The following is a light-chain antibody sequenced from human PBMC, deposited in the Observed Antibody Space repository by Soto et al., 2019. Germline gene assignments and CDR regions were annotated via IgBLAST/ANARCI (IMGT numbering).Light chain of an antibody. V-gene: IGLV2-8*01. CDR3: SAHGGTNPYV. CDR2: DVN. Sequence: QSVLTQPPSASGSTGQSVAISCTGAASDIGSYTFVSWYQQHPGKAPKLLIYDVNKRPSGVPDRFSGSKSGNTASLTVSGLQAEDEADYYCSAHGGTNPYVFGTGTKLTVL. CDR1: ASDIGSYTF. J-gene: IGLJ1*01.